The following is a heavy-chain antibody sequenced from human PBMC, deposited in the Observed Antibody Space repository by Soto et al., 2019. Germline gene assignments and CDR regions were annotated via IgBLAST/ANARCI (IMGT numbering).Heavy chain of an antibody. Sequence: QVQLVQSGAEVKKPGASVNVSCKASGSTFTSYDINWVRQATGQGLEWMGWMNPNSGNTGYAQKFQGRVTMTRNTSISTAYMELSSLRSEDTAVYYCARERTGTTSMDVWGQGTTVTVSS. D-gene: IGHD1-1*01. CDR2: MNPNSGNT. J-gene: IGHJ6*02. CDR3: ARERTGTTSMDV. V-gene: IGHV1-8*01. CDR1: GSTFTSYD.